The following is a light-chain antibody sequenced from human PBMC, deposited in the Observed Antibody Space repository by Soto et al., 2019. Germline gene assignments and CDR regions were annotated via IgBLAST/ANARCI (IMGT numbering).Light chain of an antibody. CDR3: QQYNSYQGA. CDR1: QSISSR. CDR2: DAS. Sequence: DIQMTQSPSTLSASVGDRVIITRRASQSISSRLAWYQQKPGKAPKFLIYDASSLESGVPSRFSGSGSGTEFTLTISSLQPDDFATYYCQQYNSYQGAFGQGTKVEIK. V-gene: IGKV1-5*01. J-gene: IGKJ1*01.